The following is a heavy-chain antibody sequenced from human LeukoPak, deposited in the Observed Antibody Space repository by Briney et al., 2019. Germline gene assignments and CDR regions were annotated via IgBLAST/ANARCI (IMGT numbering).Heavy chain of an antibody. J-gene: IGHJ5*02. V-gene: IGHV1-2*02. CDR3: AREKGYCSSTSCFNWFDP. D-gene: IGHD2-2*01. CDR2: IDPNSGGT. CDR1: GYTFTGYY. Sequence: ASVKVSCKASGYTFTGYYMHWVRQAPGQGLEWMGWIDPNSGGTNYAQKFQGRVTMTRDTSISTAYMELSRLRSDDTAVYYCAREKGYCSSTSCFNWFDPWGQGTLVTVSS.